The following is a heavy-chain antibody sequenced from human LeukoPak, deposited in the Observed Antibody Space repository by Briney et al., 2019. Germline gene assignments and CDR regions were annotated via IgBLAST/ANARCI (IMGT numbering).Heavy chain of an antibody. Sequence: GRSLRLSCAASGFTFSSYAMHWVRQAPGKGLEWVAVISYDGSNKYYADSVKGRFTISRDNSKNTLYLQMNSLRAEDTAVYYCARDGAPSWGGSGWTGFDYWGQGTLVTVSS. J-gene: IGHJ4*02. CDR1: GFTFSSYA. CDR2: ISYDGSNK. CDR3: ARDGAPSWGGSGWTGFDY. V-gene: IGHV3-30*04. D-gene: IGHD6-19*01.